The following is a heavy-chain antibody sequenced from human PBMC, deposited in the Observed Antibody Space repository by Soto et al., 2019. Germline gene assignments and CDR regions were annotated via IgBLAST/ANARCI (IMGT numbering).Heavy chain of an antibody. CDR2: IDYSGST. J-gene: IGHJ4*02. CDR3: ARVKAFNFYDTSGFLDY. CDR1: GGSISSYY. Sequence: PSETLSLTCTVSGGSISSYYWSWIRQPPGKGLEWIGYIDYSGSTNYNPAFKSRVIMSLDTSKNQFSLKLSSVTAADTALYFCARVKAFNFYDTSGFLDYWGQGTLVTVSS. D-gene: IGHD3-22*01. V-gene: IGHV4-59*01.